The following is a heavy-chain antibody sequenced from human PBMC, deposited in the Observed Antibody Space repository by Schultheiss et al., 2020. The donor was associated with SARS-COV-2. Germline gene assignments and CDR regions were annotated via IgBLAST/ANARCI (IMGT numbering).Heavy chain of an antibody. V-gene: IGHV3-23*01. CDR3: VKDAIARDGRMDFFDY. J-gene: IGHJ4*02. CDR1: GFTFDTYA. CDR2: ISGSGGTT. Sequence: GGSLRLSCAASGFTFDTYAMSWVRQAPGKGLEWVSAISGSGGTTYYADSVKGRFTSSRDDSRATLYLHMNSLRIEDTAVYYCVKDAIARDGRMDFFDYWGQGMLVTVSS. D-gene: IGHD5-24*01.